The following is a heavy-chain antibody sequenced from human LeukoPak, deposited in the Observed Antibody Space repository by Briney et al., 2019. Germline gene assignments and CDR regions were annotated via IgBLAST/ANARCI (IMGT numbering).Heavy chain of an antibody. CDR1: GVSISSYY. V-gene: IGHV4-59*08. J-gene: IGHJ4*02. CDR2: IIDNGNT. D-gene: IGHD1-26*01. Sequence: KRSETLSLTCAVSGVSISSYYWSWIRQPPGKGLEWIGYIIDNGNTHYNPSLKSRVTVSVDTSKNQFSLKLSSVTAADTAVYYCVRHGGSYSLDYWGQGTLVTVSS. CDR3: VRHGGSYSLDY.